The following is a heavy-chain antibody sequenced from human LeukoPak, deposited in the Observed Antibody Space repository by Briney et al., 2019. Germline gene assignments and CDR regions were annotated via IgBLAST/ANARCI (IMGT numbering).Heavy chain of an antibody. CDR1: GGSISSYY. J-gene: IGHJ3*02. D-gene: IGHD3-16*01. CDR2: IYYSGST. Sequence: PSETLSLTCTVSGGSISSYYWSWIRQPPGKGLEWIGYIYYSGSTNYNPSLKSRVTISVDTSKNQFSLKLSSVTAADTAVYYCARDLGEDYDPPYAFDIWGQGTMVTVSS. V-gene: IGHV4-59*01. CDR3: ARDLGEDYDPPYAFDI.